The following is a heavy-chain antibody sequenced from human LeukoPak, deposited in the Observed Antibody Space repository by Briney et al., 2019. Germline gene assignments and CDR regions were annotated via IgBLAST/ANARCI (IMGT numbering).Heavy chain of an antibody. CDR2: INHSGST. J-gene: IGHJ4*02. V-gene: IGHV4-34*01. D-gene: IGHD6-6*01. CDR3: ARERGAARRDFDY. CDR1: GGSFSGYY. Sequence: SETLSLTCAVYGGSFSGYYWSWFRQPPGKGLEWIGEINHSGSTNYNPSLKSRVTISVDTSKNQFSLKLSSVTAADTAVYYCARERGAARRDFDYWGQGTLVTVSS.